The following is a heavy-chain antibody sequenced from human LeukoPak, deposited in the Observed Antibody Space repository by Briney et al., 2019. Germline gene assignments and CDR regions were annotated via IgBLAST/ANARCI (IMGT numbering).Heavy chain of an antibody. CDR2: IYYSGST. V-gene: IGHV4-59*12. CDR3: ARRDSSGYYAY. Sequence: SETLSLTCVVYGGSFSGYYWSWIRQPPGKGLEWIGYIYYSGSTNYNPSLKSRVTISVDTSKNQFSLKLSSVTAADTAVYYCARRDSSGYYAYWGQGTLVTVSS. J-gene: IGHJ4*02. CDR1: GGSFSGYY. D-gene: IGHD3-22*01.